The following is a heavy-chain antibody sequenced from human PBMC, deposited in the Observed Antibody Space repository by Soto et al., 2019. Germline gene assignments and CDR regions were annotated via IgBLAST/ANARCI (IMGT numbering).Heavy chain of an antibody. V-gene: IGHV3-33*01. CDR2: IWYDGSNK. D-gene: IGHD5-12*01. CDR3: ARDLSHWLAGDY. Sequence: VGSLRLSCAASGFTFSSYGMHWVGQAPGKGLEWVAVIWYDGSNKYYADSVKGRFTISRDNSKNTLYLQMNSLRAEDTAVYYCARDLSHWLAGDYWGQGTLVTVSS. J-gene: IGHJ4*02. CDR1: GFTFSSYG.